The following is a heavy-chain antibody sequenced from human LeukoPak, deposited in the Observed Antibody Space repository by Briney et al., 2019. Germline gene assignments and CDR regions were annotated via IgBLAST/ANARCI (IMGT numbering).Heavy chain of an antibody. V-gene: IGHV5-51*01. J-gene: IGHJ5*02. CDR1: GSSFTKYW. Sequence: GGSLQISCKASGSSFTKYWIGWVRQLPGKGLEWMAIIYPANSDTRYSASFQGQVTISADTSITTAYLQWSSLTASDTAMYYCARERESGSSWFDPWGQGTLVTVSS. D-gene: IGHD3-10*01. CDR2: IYPANSDT. CDR3: ARERESGSSWFDP.